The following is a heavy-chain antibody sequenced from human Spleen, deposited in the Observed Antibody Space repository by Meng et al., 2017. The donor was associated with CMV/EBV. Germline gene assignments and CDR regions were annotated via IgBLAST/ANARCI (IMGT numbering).Heavy chain of an antibody. Sequence: GESLKISCTASGFTVGDYAVSWVRQAPGKGLEWVGFIRSLAHGGTTEYAASVKGRFIISRDDSKSIAYLQMNSLKTENTAVYYCTRFSTPYGSDYWGQGTLVTVSS. CDR1: GFTVGDYA. CDR3: TRFSTPYGSDY. V-gene: IGHV3-49*04. CDR2: IRSLAHGGTT. J-gene: IGHJ4*02. D-gene: IGHD3-10*01.